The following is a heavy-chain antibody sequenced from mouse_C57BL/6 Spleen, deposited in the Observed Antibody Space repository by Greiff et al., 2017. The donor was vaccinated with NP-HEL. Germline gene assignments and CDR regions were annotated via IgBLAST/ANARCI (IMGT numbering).Heavy chain of an antibody. CDR3: ARFLYDYDGGDAMDY. Sequence: QVQLQQPGAELVKPGASVKMSCKASGYTFTSYWITWVKQRPGQGLEWIGDIYPGSGSTNYNEKFKSKATLTVDTSSSTAYMQLSSLTSEDSAVYYCARFLYDYDGGDAMDYWGQGTSVTVSS. CDR1: GYTFTSYW. V-gene: IGHV1-55*01. J-gene: IGHJ4*01. D-gene: IGHD2-4*01. CDR2: IYPGSGST.